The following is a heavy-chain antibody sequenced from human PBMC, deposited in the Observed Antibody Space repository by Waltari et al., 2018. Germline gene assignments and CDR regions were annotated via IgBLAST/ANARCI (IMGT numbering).Heavy chain of an antibody. J-gene: IGHJ6*02. V-gene: IGHV4-38-2*01. CDR3: ARVPMIRGVLAFMDV. Sequence: QVQLQESGPGLVKPSETLSLTCAVSGYSISSGYYWGWIRQPPGKGLEWIGSIYHSGCTYYNPSLKTRVTISVDTSKNQFSLKLTSVTAADTAVYYCARVPMIRGVLAFMDVWGQGTTVTVSS. CDR1: GYSISSGYY. CDR2: IYHSGCT. D-gene: IGHD3-10*01.